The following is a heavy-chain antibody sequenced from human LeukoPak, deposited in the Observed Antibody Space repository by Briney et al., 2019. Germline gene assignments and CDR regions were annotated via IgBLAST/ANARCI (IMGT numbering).Heavy chain of an antibody. V-gene: IGHV3-23*01. CDR1: GFTCSNYA. CDR2: ISGSGDST. J-gene: IGHJ3*02. D-gene: IGHD5-12*01. Sequence: PGGFRRLSCTAYGFTCSNYAMSWVRQAPWKGLEWVSAISGSGDSTYYADSVKGRFTISRDNAKKSLNLQMSSLTAEDTAVYYCATDPSDYETDAFDIWGQGTMVTVSS. CDR3: ATDPSDYETDAFDI.